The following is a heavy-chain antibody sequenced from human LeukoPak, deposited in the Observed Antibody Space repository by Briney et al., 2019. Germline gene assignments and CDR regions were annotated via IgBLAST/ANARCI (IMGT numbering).Heavy chain of an antibody. J-gene: IGHJ4*02. D-gene: IGHD5-24*01. V-gene: IGHV4-34*01. CDR2: INHSGST. CDR1: GGSFSGYY. Sequence: SETLSLTCAVYGGSFSGYYWTWIRQPPGKWLEWIGEINHSGSTNYNPSLKSRVTISVDTSKNQFSLKLSSVTAADTAVYYCVRGRRDGYNLRNFDYWSQGTLVTVSS. CDR3: VRGRRDGYNLRNFDY.